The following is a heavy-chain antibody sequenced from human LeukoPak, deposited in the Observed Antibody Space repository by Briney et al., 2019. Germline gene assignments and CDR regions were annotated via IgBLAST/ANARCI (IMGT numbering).Heavy chain of an antibody. CDR2: ISGGGDIT. Sequence: GGSLRLSCAASGYNFANHAMSWVRQTAGKGLEWVSAISGGGDITYYADSVKGRFTISRDNSKDTLFLQMHSLRPGDTAVYYCVREDTPATANYWGQGTLVTISS. V-gene: IGHV3-23*01. D-gene: IGHD2-21*02. CDR1: GYNFANHA. CDR3: VREDTPATANY. J-gene: IGHJ4*02.